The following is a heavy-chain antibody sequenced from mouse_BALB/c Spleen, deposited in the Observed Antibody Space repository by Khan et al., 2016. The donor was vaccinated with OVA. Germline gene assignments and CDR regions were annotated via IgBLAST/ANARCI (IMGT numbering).Heavy chain of an antibody. CDR3: ARAYYRYDGYYAMDY. D-gene: IGHD2-14*01. CDR2: IWGGGGT. V-gene: IGHV2-6-4*01. J-gene: IGHJ4*01. Sequence: QVQLKESGPGLVAPSQSLSITCTVSGFSLSRYNIHWVRQPPGKGLEWLGMIWGGGGTDYNSTLKIRLSISKDNSRSHVFLKLNSLQTDDTAMYDCARAYYRYDGYYAMDYWGQGTSVTVSS. CDR1: GFSLSRYN.